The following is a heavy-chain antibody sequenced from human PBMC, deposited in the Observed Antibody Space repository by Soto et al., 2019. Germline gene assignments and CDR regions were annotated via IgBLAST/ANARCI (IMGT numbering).Heavy chain of an antibody. J-gene: IGHJ4*02. Sequence: QVQLVQSGAEEKKPGASVKVSCKASGYTFTGYAMHWVRQAPGQRIEWMGWINAGNGNTKYSQKFQGRATITRATSVSTAYMELSSLRSEDTAVYYCARAVAVPADFDYWGQGTLVTVSS. V-gene: IGHV1-3*05. CDR3: ARAVAVPADFDY. D-gene: IGHD6-19*01. CDR2: INAGNGNT. CDR1: GYTFTGYA.